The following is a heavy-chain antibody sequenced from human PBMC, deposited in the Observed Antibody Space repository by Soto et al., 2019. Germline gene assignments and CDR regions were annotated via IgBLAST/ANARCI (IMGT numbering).Heavy chain of an antibody. J-gene: IGHJ4*02. D-gene: IGHD2-21*01. CDR2: IKQDGSEK. V-gene: IGHV3-7*01. CDR3: AREAPDVIFDY. Sequence: PGGSLRLSCAASGFTFSSYWLGWVRQAPGKGLEWVANIKQDGSEKYYVDSVKGRFTISRDNAKNSLYLQMNSLRAEDTAVYYCAREAPDVIFDYWGQGTLVTVSS. CDR1: GFTFSSYW.